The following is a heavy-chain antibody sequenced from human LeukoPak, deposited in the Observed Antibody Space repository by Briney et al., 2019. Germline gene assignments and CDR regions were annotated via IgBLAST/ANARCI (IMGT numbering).Heavy chain of an antibody. J-gene: IGHJ4*02. CDR1: GGSFSGYF. V-gene: IGHV4-34*01. Sequence: PSETLSLTCVVYGGSFSGYFWSWIRQPPGKGLEWIGEITPSGSTNYSPSLKSRVSISIDTSKKKLSLRLTSVTAADSAVYYCARGVRWLQLSYFDYWGQGTLVTVSS. CDR2: ITPSGST. D-gene: IGHD5-24*01. CDR3: ARGVRWLQLSYFDY.